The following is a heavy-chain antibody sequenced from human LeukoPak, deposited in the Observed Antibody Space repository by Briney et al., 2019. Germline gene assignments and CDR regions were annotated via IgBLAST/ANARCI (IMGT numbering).Heavy chain of an antibody. CDR3: VRDPSYGSSWYYYMDV. Sequence: GSLRLSCAVSGFRFSSQWMTWVRQAPGKGLEWVSYISSSSFKIGYADSVKGRFTISRDNSKNSLYLQMDSLRVEDTAVYYCVRDPSYGSSWYYYMDVWGKGTTVTVSS. D-gene: IGHD6-13*01. CDR2: ISSSSFKI. V-gene: IGHV3-48*04. J-gene: IGHJ6*03. CDR1: GFRFSSQW.